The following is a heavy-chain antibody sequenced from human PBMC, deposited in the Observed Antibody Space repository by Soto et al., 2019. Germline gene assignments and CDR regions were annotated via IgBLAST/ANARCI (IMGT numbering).Heavy chain of an antibody. CDR2: ISGNNGNT. J-gene: IGHJ4*02. D-gene: IGHD6-19*01. CDR3: ARDRGSGWFVY. V-gene: IGHV1-18*01. CDR1: GYSFTTFG. Sequence: QVQLVQSGAEVKKPGASGKVSCKASGYSFTTFGISWVRQAPGQGLEWMAWISGNNGNTNYAQKFQGRDTMTTDTSTSTAYMELRSLRSDDTAVYYCARDRGSGWFVYWGQGTLVTVSS.